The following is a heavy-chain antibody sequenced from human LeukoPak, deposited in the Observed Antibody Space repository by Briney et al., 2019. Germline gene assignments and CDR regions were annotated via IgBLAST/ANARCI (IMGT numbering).Heavy chain of an antibody. CDR3: AKDGSGSHAGTWFDP. D-gene: IGHD3-10*01. Sequence: GGSLRLSCAASGFTFSSYAMSWVRQAPGKGLEWVSAISGSGGSTYYADSVKGRFTISRDNSKNMVYLQMNSLRAEDTAVYYCAKDGSGSHAGTWFDPWGQGTLVTVSS. V-gene: IGHV3-23*01. J-gene: IGHJ5*02. CDR2: ISGSGGST. CDR1: GFTFSSYA.